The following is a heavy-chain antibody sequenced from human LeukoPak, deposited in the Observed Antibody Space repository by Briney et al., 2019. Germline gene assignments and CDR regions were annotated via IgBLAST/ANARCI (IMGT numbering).Heavy chain of an antibody. CDR1: GYTFTDYY. D-gene: IGHD6-19*01. V-gene: IGHV1-2*02. CDR3: ARDMGVPGIVTAFDY. Sequence: GASVKVSCKTSGYTFTDYYLHWVRQAPGQGLEWMGWIDPKRGGTHDEQKFQGRVSMTRDTSISTIYMELSRLRSDDTAGAVYYCARDMGVPGIVTAFDYWGQGTLVTVSS. CDR2: IDPKRGGT. J-gene: IGHJ4*02.